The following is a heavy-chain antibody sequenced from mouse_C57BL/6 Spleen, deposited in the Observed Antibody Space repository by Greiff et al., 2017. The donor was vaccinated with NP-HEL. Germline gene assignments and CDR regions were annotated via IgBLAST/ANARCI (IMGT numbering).Heavy chain of an antibody. V-gene: IGHV1-80*01. Sequence: VQRVESGAELVKPGASVKISCKASGYAFSSYWMNWVKQRPGKGLEWIGQIYPGDGDTNYNGKFKGKATLTADKSSSTAYMQLSSLTSEDSAVYFCARRGLLDDYDYWGQGTTLTVSS. CDR3: ARRGLLDDYDY. CDR1: GYAFSSYW. CDR2: IYPGDGDT. J-gene: IGHJ2*01. D-gene: IGHD2-4*01.